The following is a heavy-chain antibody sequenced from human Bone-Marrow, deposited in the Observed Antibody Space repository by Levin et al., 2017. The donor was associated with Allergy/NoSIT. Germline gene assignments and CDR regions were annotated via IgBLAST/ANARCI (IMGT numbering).Heavy chain of an antibody. CDR1: GFTFTNHW. CDR3: ARTGDDY. Sequence: GESLKISCAASGFTFTNHWMTWVRQAPGKGLEWVANIDQGGSGKYYVDSVKGRFTISRDNDMNSLYLQMNSLRAEDTAVYFCARTGDDYWGQGTLVTVSS. J-gene: IGHJ4*02. D-gene: IGHD4-17*01. V-gene: IGHV3-7*04. CDR2: IDQGGSGK.